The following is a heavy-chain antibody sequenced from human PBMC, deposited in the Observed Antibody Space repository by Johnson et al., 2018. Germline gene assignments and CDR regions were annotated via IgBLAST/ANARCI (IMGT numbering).Heavy chain of an antibody. CDR3: ARGGMDGDWFDP. Sequence: QVQLVESGGGVVQPGRSLRLSCAASGFTFSSYAMHWVRQAPGKGLEWVAVISYDGSNKYYADSVKGRFTISRANAKNSLYLQMNSLKGEDTAGYYCARGGMDGDWFDPWGQGTLVTVSS. V-gene: IGHV3-30-3*01. D-gene: IGHD1-14*01. CDR2: ISYDGSNK. CDR1: GFTFSSYA. J-gene: IGHJ5*02.